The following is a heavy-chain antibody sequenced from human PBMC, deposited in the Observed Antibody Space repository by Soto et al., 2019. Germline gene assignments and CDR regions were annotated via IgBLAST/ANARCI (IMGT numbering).Heavy chain of an antibody. CDR1: GFNFSDYS. J-gene: IGHJ4*02. CDR3: ASDCGSGDVFGY. V-gene: IGHV3-21*01. D-gene: IGHD3-10*01. Sequence: DVQLLESGGGLVKPGGSLRLSCETSGFNFSDYSMNWVRQAPGEGLEWVAFISSSSSFIYYADSVQGRFSFSRDNARNLMYLELTSLRVEDTATYYCASDCGSGDVFGYWGQGILVAVTS. CDR2: ISSSSSFI.